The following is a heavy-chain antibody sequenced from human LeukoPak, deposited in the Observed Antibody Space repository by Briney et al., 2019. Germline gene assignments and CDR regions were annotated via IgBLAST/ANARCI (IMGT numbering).Heavy chain of an antibody. V-gene: IGHV3-30*04. CDR1: GFIFSSYA. J-gene: IGHJ4*02. CDR2: ISYDGSNK. CDR3: ARTIVVVTGPWDY. D-gene: IGHD2-21*02. Sequence: GRSLRLSCAASGFIFSSYAMHWVRQAPGKGLEWVAVISYDGSNKEYADSVKGRFTISRDNSKNTLYLQMNSLRAEDTAVYYCARTIVVVTGPWDYWGQGTLVIVSS.